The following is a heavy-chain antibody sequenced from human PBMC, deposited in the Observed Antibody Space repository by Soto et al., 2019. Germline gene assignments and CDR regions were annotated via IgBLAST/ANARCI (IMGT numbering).Heavy chain of an antibody. Sequence: EVQLVESGGGLVQPGGSLRLSCAASGFTVSSNYMSWVRQAPGRGLEWVSVTYPGGTTHYADSVKGRFTISRDNSKNTIDLPMTSLRADATAMYYCTREFRPSGSRDAVDIWGQGTVVTVSS. V-gene: IGHV3-66*01. CDR1: GFTVSSNY. CDR3: TREFRPSGSRDAVDI. J-gene: IGHJ3*02. CDR2: TYPGGTT. D-gene: IGHD1-26*01.